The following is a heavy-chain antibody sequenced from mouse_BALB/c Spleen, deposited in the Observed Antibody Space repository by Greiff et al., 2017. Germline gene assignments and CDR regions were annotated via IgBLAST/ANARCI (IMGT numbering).Heavy chain of an antibody. CDR1: GFAFSSYD. CDR2: ISSGGGST. Sequence: EVQVVESGGGLVKPGGSLKLSCAASGFAFSSYDMSWVRQTPEKRLEWVAYISSGGGSTYYPDTVKGRFTISRDNAKNTLYLQMSSLKSEDTAMYYCARHSTIYYRYDWFAYWGQGTLVTVSA. V-gene: IGHV5-12-1*01. J-gene: IGHJ3*01. D-gene: IGHD2-14*01. CDR3: ARHSTIYYRYDWFAY.